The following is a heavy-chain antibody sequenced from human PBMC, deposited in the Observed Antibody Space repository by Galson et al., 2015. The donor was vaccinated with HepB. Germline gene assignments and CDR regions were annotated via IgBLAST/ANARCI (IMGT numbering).Heavy chain of an antibody. J-gene: IGHJ2*01. CDR2: TYYRSKWYN. CDR1: GDSVSRKSAA. D-gene: IGHD6-13*01. Sequence: CAISGDSVSRKSAAWNWIRQSPSRGLEWLGRTYYRSKWYNDYALSVKGRVTISPDTSKNQFSLQLNSVTPEDTAVYYCTRGVGSNSWQGPDWYFDLWGRGTLVTVSS. V-gene: IGHV6-1*01. CDR3: TRGVGSNSWQGPDWYFDL.